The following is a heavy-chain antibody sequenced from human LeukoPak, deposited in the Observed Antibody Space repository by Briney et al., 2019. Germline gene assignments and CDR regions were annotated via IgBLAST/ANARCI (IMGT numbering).Heavy chain of an antibody. J-gene: IGHJ4*02. V-gene: IGHV1-69*13. D-gene: IGHD6-25*01. Sequence: SVKVSCKASGGTFSSYAISWVRQAPGQGLEWMGEIIPIFGTANYAQKFQGRVTVAEDSSTDTAYMELSSLRSEDTAVYYCAAEREAGYFDYWGQGTLVTVSS. CDR1: GGTFSSYA. CDR2: IIPIFGTA. CDR3: AAEREAGYFDY.